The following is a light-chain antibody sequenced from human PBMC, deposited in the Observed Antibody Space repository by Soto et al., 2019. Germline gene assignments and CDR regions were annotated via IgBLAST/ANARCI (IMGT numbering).Light chain of an antibody. CDR3: QQYSNWPRT. V-gene: IGKV3-15*01. Sequence: EIVMTQSPATLSVSPGERATLSCRASQSVSRNLAWYQQKPGQAPRLLIYGASTRATGIPARFSGSGSGTGFTLTISSLQSEDFAVYYCQQYSNWPRTFGQGTKVEIK. J-gene: IGKJ1*01. CDR1: QSVSRN. CDR2: GAS.